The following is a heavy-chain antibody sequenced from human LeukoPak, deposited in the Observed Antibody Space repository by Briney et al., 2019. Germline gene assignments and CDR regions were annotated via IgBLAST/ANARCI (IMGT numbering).Heavy chain of an antibody. D-gene: IGHD3-10*01. CDR2: INHSGST. Sequence: PSETLSLTCAVYGGSFSGYYWSWIRQPPGKGLEWIGEINHSGSTNYNPSLKSRVTISVDTSKNQFSLKLSSVTAADTAVYYCARGRHYGSGSYSSDYWGQGTLVTVSS. V-gene: IGHV4-34*01. J-gene: IGHJ4*02. CDR1: GGSFSGYY. CDR3: ARGRHYGSGSYSSDY.